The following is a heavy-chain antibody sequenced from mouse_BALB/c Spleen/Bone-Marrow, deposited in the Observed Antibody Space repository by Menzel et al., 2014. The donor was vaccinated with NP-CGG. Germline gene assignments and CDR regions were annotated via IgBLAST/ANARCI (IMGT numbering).Heavy chain of an antibody. CDR3: TRDYYGSTSFAY. J-gene: IGHJ3*01. V-gene: IGHV1S81*02. CDR2: INPSNGGT. CDR1: GYTFTSYY. Sequence: VQLQQSGAGLVKPGASVKLSCKASGYTFTSYYMYWVKQRPGQGLEWIGEINPSNGGTNFNEKFKSKATLTVDKSSSTAYMQLSSLTSEDSAVYYCTRDYYGSTSFAYWGQGTLVTVSA. D-gene: IGHD1-1*01.